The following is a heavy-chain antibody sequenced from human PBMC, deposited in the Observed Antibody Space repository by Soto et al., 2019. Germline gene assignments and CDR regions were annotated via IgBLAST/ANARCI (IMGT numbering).Heavy chain of an antibody. CDR2: LYYSGNT. CDR1: GASISSGDYY. J-gene: IGHJ3*02. Sequence: QVQLQESGPVLVKPSQTLSLTCTVSGASISSGDYYWSWIRQPPGVGVEWIGFLYYSGNTFYNPSLKSRATISVDTSTHQFSLTLSSVTAADTAVYYCARARSYYDFWSGSDAFDIWGQGTMVTVSS. V-gene: IGHV4-30-4*01. CDR3: ARARSYYDFWSGSDAFDI. D-gene: IGHD3-3*01.